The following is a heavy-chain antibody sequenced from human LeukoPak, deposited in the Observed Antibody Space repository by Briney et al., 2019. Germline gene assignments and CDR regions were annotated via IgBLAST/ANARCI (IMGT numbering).Heavy chain of an antibody. J-gene: IGHJ4*02. Sequence: GGSLRLSCVASGFIFRDYAMSWVPEAPAGGLEWVSSLRGDGETFYTDSVKGRFTLSRDHSRNTVYLQLGNLRVEDTAVYYCAKASWVSSADAVLWGQGTLVTVS. CDR3: AKASWVSSADAVL. CDR2: LRGDGET. D-gene: IGHD3-16*01. CDR1: GFIFRDYA. V-gene: IGHV3-23*01.